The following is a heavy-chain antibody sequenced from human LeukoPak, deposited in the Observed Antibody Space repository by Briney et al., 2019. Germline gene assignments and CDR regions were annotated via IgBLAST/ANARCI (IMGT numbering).Heavy chain of an antibody. D-gene: IGHD2-15*01. Sequence: LGRSLRLSCAASGFTFDDYAMHWVRQAPGKGLEWVSGISWNSGSIGYADSVKGRFTISRDNAKNSLYLQMNSLRAEDMALYYCAKSSDCSGGSCTNYFDYWGQGTLVTVSS. CDR3: AKSSDCSGGSCTNYFDY. CDR1: GFTFDDYA. CDR2: ISWNSGSI. V-gene: IGHV3-9*03. J-gene: IGHJ4*02.